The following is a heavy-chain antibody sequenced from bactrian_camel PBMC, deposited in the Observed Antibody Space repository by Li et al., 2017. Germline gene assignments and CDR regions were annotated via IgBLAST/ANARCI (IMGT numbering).Heavy chain of an antibody. D-gene: IGHD6*01. Sequence: VQLVESGGGSAQPGGSLRLTCAASGDTSREHGMSWWRQAPGKERELAASIGSDLSTMYADSVKGRFTISQDNAKNTLYLQMDSLKPEDTAMYYCAALRRVCAPRTVLIGGPGLTLVTGARGPRSPSP. J-gene: IGHJ6*01. CDR1: GDTSREHG. V-gene: IGHV3S67*01. CDR3: AALRRVCAPRTVLIGGPGLTLVT. CDR2: IGSDLST.